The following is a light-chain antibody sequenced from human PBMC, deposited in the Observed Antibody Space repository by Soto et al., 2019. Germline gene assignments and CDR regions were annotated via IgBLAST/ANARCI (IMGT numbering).Light chain of an antibody. V-gene: IGLV2-14*01. CDR1: SSDVGRYNF. CDR3: SSYTSSSTRV. Sequence: QSALTQPASVSGSPGQSITISYTGTSSDVGRYNFVSWYQQHPGKAPKLMIYDVSNRPSGVSDRFSGSKSGNTASLTISGLQAEDEADYYCSSYTSSSTRVFGGGTKLTVL. CDR2: DVS. J-gene: IGLJ3*02.